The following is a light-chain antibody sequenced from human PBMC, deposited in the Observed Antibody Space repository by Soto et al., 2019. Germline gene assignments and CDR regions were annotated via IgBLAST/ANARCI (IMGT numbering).Light chain of an antibody. J-gene: IGLJ2*01. Sequence: QSARTQPPSASGSPGQSVTISCTGTSSDVGGYNYVSWYQQHPGKAPKLMIYEVSKRPSGVPDRFSGSKSGNTASLTVSGLQDEDEADYYCSSYAGSKTLFGGGTKLTVL. CDR2: EVS. V-gene: IGLV2-8*01. CDR3: SSYAGSKTL. CDR1: SSDVGGYNY.